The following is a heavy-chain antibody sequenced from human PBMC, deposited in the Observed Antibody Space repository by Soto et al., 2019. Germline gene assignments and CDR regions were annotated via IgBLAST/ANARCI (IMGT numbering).Heavy chain of an antibody. CDR2: IIPISGTA. CDR3: ARSQGSSTSLEIYYYYYYGMDV. Sequence: QVQLVQSGAEVKKPGSSVKVSCKASGGTFSSYAISWVRQAPGQGLEWMGGIIPISGTANYAQKFQGRVTITADESTRAAYMELSSLRSEVTAVYYCARSQGSSTSLEIYYYYYYGMDVWGQGTTVTVSS. V-gene: IGHV1-69*01. D-gene: IGHD2-2*01. CDR1: GGTFSSYA. J-gene: IGHJ6*02.